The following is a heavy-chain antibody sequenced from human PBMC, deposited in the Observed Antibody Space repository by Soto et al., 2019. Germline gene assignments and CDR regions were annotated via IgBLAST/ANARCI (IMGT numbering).Heavy chain of an antibody. V-gene: IGHV4-30-4*01. D-gene: IGHD5-18*01. J-gene: IGHJ4*02. CDR2: IYYSGST. Sequence: SETLSLTCTVSGGSISSSSYYWSWIRQPPGKGLEWIGYIYYSGSTYYNPSLKSRVTISVDTSKNQFSLKLSSVTAADTAVYYCARSRGYSYDIPEWGQGTLVTVSS. CDR3: ARSRGYSYDIPE. CDR1: GGSISSSSYY.